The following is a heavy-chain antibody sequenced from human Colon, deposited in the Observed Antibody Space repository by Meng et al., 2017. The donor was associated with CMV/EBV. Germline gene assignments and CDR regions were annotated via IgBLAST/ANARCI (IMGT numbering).Heavy chain of an antibody. Sequence: ASVKVSCKASGYTFTDYYIFWVRQAPGQGLEWLGWINSNSDGTNYAQKFQGRVTMTRDTSISTAYMELSRLMSDVTALYYCARGHASSSSLDYWGQGTLVTVSS. V-gene: IGHV1-2*02. D-gene: IGHD6-6*01. CDR1: GYTFTDYY. CDR2: INSNSDGT. CDR3: ARGHASSSSLDY. J-gene: IGHJ4*02.